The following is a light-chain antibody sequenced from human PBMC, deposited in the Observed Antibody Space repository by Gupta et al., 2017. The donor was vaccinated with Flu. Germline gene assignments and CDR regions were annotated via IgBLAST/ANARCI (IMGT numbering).Light chain of an antibody. Sequence: QSALTQPASVSGSPGQSITISCPGTSSDVGGYNNVSWYLQHPGKAPKLMIYEVSNRPSGVSNRFTGSKSGNTASLTISGLQAEDEADYYCTSYTSNNALYAFGTGTKVTVL. J-gene: IGLJ1*01. V-gene: IGLV2-14*01. CDR2: EVS. CDR1: SSDVGGYNN. CDR3: TSYTSNNALYA.